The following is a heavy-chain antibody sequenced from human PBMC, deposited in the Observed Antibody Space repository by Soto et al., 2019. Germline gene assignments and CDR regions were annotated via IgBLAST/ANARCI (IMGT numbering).Heavy chain of an antibody. CDR3: STRAYDTNGYYRFDP. J-gene: IGHJ5*01. CDR1: GGSFSGHS. V-gene: IGHV4-34*01. Sequence: KPSETLSLTCAVYGGSFSGHSWTWIRQSPGKGLEWIGDINHSGRVSYSPSLKGRVTISLDTSKNQFSLTLSAVTAADTAMYYCSTRAYDTNGYYRFDPWGQGTLVTVSS. D-gene: IGHD3-22*01. CDR2: INHSGRV.